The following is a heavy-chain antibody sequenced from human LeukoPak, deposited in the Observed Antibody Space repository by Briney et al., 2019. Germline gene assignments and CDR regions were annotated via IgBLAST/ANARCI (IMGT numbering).Heavy chain of an antibody. Sequence: GGSLRLSCAASGFTFSSYAMSWVRQAPGKGLEWVSVISGSGGSTSYADSVKGRFTISRDNSKNTLYLQMHSLRAEDTAVYYCAKKTGTVVLYFDYWGQGTPVTVSS. CDR2: ISGSGGST. D-gene: IGHD1-7*01. CDR3: AKKTGTVVLYFDY. V-gene: IGHV3-23*01. J-gene: IGHJ4*02. CDR1: GFTFSSYA.